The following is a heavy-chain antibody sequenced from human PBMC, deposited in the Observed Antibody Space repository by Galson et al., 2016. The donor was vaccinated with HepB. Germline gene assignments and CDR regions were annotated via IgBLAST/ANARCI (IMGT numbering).Heavy chain of an antibody. CDR3: ARVATVTTFYYYYGMDV. D-gene: IGHD4-17*01. J-gene: IGHJ6*02. CDR1: GFPFSSYG. CDR2: RWYDGSTH. V-gene: IGHV3-30*02. Sequence: SLRLSCAASGFPFSSYGMHWVRQAPGKGLEWVGFRWYDGSTHSYEDSVKGRFTISRDNSKNTLYLQMNSLRAEDTAVYYCARVATVTTFYYYYGMDVWGQGTTVTVSS.